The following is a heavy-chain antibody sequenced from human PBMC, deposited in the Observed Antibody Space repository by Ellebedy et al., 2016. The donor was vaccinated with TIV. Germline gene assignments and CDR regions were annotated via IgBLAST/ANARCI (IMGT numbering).Heavy chain of an antibody. J-gene: IGHJ4*02. D-gene: IGHD3-16*01. V-gene: IGHV4-38-2*02. Sequence: SETLSLTXTVSGYSISSSYYWGCVRQPPGKGLEWIATIYRSGSTYYNPSLKSRVTISTDTSKNQFSLKLSSVTAADTAVYYCATDRGVKGEFDNWGQGTLVTVSS. CDR1: GYSISSSYY. CDR2: IYRSGST. CDR3: ATDRGVKGEFDN.